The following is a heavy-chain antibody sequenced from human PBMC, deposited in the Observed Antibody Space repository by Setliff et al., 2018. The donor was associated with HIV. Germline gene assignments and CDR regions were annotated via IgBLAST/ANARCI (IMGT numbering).Heavy chain of an antibody. Sequence: ASVKVSCKASGYTFSQYPIHWVRQAPGQRPEWMGWINTGNGNTKYSQKFQDRVTITRDTSANTVYMELNSLRSEDTAVYYCARDRCNSVACYLYDWFDPWGQGTLVTVPQ. D-gene: IGHD2-2*01. CDR1: GYTFSQYP. CDR2: INTGNGNT. CDR3: ARDRCNSVACYLYDWFDP. J-gene: IGHJ5*02. V-gene: IGHV1-3*04.